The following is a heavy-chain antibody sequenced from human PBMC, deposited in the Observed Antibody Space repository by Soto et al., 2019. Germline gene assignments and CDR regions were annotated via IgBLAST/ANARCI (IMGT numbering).Heavy chain of an antibody. CDR2: ISYDGSNK. Sequence: GGSLRLSCAASGFTFSSYGMHWVRQAPGKGLEWVAVISYDGSNKYYADSVKGRFTISRDNSKNTLYLQMNSLRAEDTAVYYCAKEDRLSWYIAAAGPPSVRYGMDVWGQGTTVTVSS. CDR1: GFTFSSYG. D-gene: IGHD6-13*01. V-gene: IGHV3-30*18. J-gene: IGHJ6*02. CDR3: AKEDRLSWYIAAAGPPSVRYGMDV.